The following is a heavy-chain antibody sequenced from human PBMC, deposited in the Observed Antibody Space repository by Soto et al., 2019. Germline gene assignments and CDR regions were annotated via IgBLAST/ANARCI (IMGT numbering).Heavy chain of an antibody. D-gene: IGHD2-15*01. CDR2: IKSKTDGGTT. Sequence: EVQLVESGGGLVKPGGSLRLSCAASGFTFNNAWMNWVRQVPGKGLEWVGRIKSKTDGGTTDYAAPVKGRFTISRDDSNNTLYLKMTSLKTKDTAVYDCTTDRISDHLSIDYWGQGTLVTVSS. CDR3: TTDRISDHLSIDY. J-gene: IGHJ4*02. V-gene: IGHV3-15*07. CDR1: GFTFNNAW.